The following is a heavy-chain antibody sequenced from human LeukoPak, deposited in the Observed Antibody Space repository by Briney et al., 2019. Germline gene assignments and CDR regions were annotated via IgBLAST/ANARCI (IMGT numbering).Heavy chain of an antibody. D-gene: IGHD3-22*01. CDR1: GASIRSSY. Sequence: SETLSLTCTVSGASIRSSYWSWLRQPPGRGLEWIGYIYYTGSTNSNPSLKSRVTVSVDTSMNQFSLKLSSMTAADTAVYYCARLDRSGYEMGGTWFDPWGQGTLVTVSS. V-gene: IGHV4-59*08. J-gene: IGHJ5*02. CDR2: IYYTGST. CDR3: ARLDRSGYEMGGTWFDP.